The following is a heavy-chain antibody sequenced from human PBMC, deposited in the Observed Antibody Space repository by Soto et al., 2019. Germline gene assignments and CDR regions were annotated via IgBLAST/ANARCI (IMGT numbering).Heavy chain of an antibody. D-gene: IGHD3-22*01. J-gene: IGHJ6*02. CDR3: ARAVYCGSDCYSDGMDV. V-gene: IGHV1-2*02. CDR1: GYTFTDDY. CDR2: INPHSGNT. Sequence: QVQVVQSGAEVKKPGASVKISCKTSGYTFTDDYLHWVRQAPGQGLEWMGWINPHSGNTNYAQKFLGRVSMTRDTSISTAYMELLSLTSDDTAIYYCARAVYCGSDCYSDGMDVWGQGTTVTVSS.